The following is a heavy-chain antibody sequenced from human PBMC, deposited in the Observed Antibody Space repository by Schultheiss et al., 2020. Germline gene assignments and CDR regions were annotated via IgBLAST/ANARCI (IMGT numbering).Heavy chain of an antibody. CDR1: GYTFTGYY. CDR3: AADLSVGAIYFDY. D-gene: IGHD1-26*01. V-gene: IGHV1-2*02. J-gene: IGHJ4*02. CDR2: INPIFGTA. Sequence: ASVKVSCKASGYTFTGYYMHWVRQAPGQGLEWMGWINPIFGTANYAQKFQGRVTITRDMSTSTAYMELSSLRSEDTAVYYCAADLSVGAIYFDYWGQGTLVNDYS.